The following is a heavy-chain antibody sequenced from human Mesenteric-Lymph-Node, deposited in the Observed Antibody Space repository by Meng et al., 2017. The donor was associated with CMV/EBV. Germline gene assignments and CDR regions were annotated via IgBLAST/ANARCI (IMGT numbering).Heavy chain of an antibody. CDR1: GFTFSSYW. Sequence: GGSLRLSCAASGFTFSSYWMHWVRQAPGKGLVWVARIDFVGSSRTYVDTVQGRFTVSRDNSKNTLYLQMNSLRAEDTAVYYCAKEITVTTPYYYYGMDVWGQGTTVTVSS. V-gene: IGHV3-74*01. CDR2: IDFVGSSR. CDR3: AKEITVTTPYYYYGMDV. D-gene: IGHD4-17*01. J-gene: IGHJ6*02.